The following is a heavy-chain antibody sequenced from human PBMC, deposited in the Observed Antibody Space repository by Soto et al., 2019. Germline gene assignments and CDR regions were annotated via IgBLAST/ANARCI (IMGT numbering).Heavy chain of an antibody. D-gene: IGHD3-10*01. V-gene: IGHV1-2*02. CDR1: GYTFTGYY. Sequence: VSVKVSCKASGYTFTGYYMHWVRQAPGQGLEWMGWINPKSGGTNYAQRFQGRVTMTRDTSISTAYMELSGLRSDDTAVYYCARGNTYYFGSGSSSHDAFDIWGQGTMVTVS. CDR3: ARGNTYYFGSGSSSHDAFDI. CDR2: INPKSGGT. J-gene: IGHJ3*02.